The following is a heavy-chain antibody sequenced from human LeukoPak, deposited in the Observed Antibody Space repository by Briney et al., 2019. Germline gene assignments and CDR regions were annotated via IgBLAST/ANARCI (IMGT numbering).Heavy chain of an antibody. J-gene: IGHJ5*02. CDR3: ANLRIQLWQPVGRWFDP. CDR2: ISYDGSNK. CDR1: GFTFSSYG. D-gene: IGHD5-18*01. V-gene: IGHV3-30*18. Sequence: GRSLRLSCAASGFTFSSYGMHWVRQAPGKGLEWVAVISYDGSNKYYADSVKGRFTISRDNSKNTLYLQMNSLRAEDTAVYYCANLRIQLWQPVGRWFDPWGQGTLVTVSS.